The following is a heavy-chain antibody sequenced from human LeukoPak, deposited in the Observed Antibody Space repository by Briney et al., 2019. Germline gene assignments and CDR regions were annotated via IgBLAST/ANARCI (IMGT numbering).Heavy chain of an antibody. V-gene: IGHV1-2*02. CDR3: ARDVGATVVFDI. Sequence: APVKVSCKASGYAFTRYGISWVRQAPGQGLEWMGWINPNSGGTNYAQTFQGRVTMTRDTSISTAYMELSRLRSDDTAVYYCARDVGATVVFDIWGQGTFVTVSS. J-gene: IGHJ3*02. D-gene: IGHD1-26*01. CDR2: INPNSGGT. CDR1: GYAFTRYG.